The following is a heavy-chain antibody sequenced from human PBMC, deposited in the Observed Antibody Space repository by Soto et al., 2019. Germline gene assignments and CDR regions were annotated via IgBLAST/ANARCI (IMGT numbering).Heavy chain of an antibody. Sequence: QLQLQESGPGLVKPLEILSLTCTVSGVSISGTSYYWGWILQTPANGLEWIGTIYYSWETFYIPSLKCRVTISIDTSKNHLSLNLTSVTAADTAIYYCARHGSFWGHGALVTVSS. V-gene: IGHV4-39*01. CDR3: ARHGSF. CDR2: IYYSWET. J-gene: IGHJ4*03. D-gene: IGHD3-16*02. CDR1: GVSISGTSYY.